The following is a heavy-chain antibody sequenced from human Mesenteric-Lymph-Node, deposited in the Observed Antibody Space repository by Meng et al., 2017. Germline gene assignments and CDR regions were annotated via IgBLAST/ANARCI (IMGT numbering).Heavy chain of an antibody. D-gene: IGHD2-2*01. J-gene: IGHJ4*02. CDR3: ARVTSARGYDY. CDR1: GDSVSSNSAT. V-gene: IGHV6-1*01. Sequence: QVHLQKKGPGMGKPSQTPSLTCAISGDSVSSNSATWHWIRQSPSRGLEWLGRTYYRSKWYNDYAVSVKSRITINPDTSKNQFSLQLNSVTPEDTAVYYCARVTSARGYDYWGQGTLVTVSS. CDR2: TYYRSKWYN.